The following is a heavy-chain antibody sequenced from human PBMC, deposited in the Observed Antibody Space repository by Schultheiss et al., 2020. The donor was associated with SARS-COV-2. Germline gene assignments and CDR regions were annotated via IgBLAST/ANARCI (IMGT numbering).Heavy chain of an antibody. CDR1: GFTFGTYT. CDR3: LGRKGYFDY. Sequence: GGSLRLSCVASGFTFGTYTMNWVRQAPGKGLEWVGRTRNKANSYTTDYAASVKGRFTISRDDSKSSVFLQMDSLKTEDTAVRQSLGRKGYFDYWAQGTLVTVSS. D-gene: IGHD3-3*02. V-gene: IGHV3-72*01. J-gene: IGHJ4*02. CDR2: TRNKANSYTT.